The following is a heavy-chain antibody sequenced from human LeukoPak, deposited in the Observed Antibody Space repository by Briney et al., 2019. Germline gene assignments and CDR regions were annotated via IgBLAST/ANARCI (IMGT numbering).Heavy chain of an antibody. J-gene: IGHJ4*02. D-gene: IGHD3-22*01. CDR2: IKQGGSEK. CDR3: TRGVITRDY. V-gene: IGHV3-7*01. CDR1: GFTFSSNW. Sequence: GGSLRLSCAASGFTFSSNWMSWVRQAPGKGLEWVANIKQGGSEKYYVDSVKGRFTISRDNAKNSLYLQMNSLRAEDTAVYYCTRGVITRDYWGQGTLVTVSS.